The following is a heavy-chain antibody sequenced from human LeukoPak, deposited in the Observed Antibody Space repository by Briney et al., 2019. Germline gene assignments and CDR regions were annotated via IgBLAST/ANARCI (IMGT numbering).Heavy chain of an antibody. Sequence: GGSLRLSCAASGFTLSSYGMSWVRQAPGKGLEWVSEISGRGGSIYYADSVKGRFTISRDSPKNTLYLQMNSLRAEDTAVYYCAKGLRMYFDILTGYFDYWGQGALVTVSS. CDR1: GFTLSSYG. CDR2: ISGRGGSI. CDR3: AKGLRMYFDILTGYFDY. V-gene: IGHV3-23*01. J-gene: IGHJ4*02. D-gene: IGHD3-9*01.